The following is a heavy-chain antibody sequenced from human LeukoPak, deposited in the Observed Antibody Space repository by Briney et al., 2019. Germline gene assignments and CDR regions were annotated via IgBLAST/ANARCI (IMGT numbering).Heavy chain of an antibody. CDR2: IYYTGAT. D-gene: IGHD5-18*01. V-gene: IGHV4-59*01. J-gene: IGHJ4*02. CDR1: GCSISSYY. CDR3: ARAGYSYGTGYYFDY. Sequence: PSETLSLTCTVSGCSISSYYWSWIRLPPGKGLEWIGYIYYTGATYYNPSLKSRVTISLDPSKNQFSLKLSSVTAADAAVYYCARAGYSYGTGYYFDYWGQGALVTVSS.